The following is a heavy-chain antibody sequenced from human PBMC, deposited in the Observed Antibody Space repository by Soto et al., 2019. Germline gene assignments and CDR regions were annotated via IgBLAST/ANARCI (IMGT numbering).Heavy chain of an antibody. D-gene: IGHD6-13*01. Sequence: EVQLVESGGGLVQPGGSLRLSCADFGFTFSNYWMSWVRQAPVKGLEWVGNIKQDGSEKNYVDSVKGRFTISRDKAKNSLYLQMNSLRAEDTAVYYCARIASAGRGWDVWGQGTTVVVSS. V-gene: IGHV3-7*01. CDR2: IKQDGSEK. J-gene: IGHJ6*02. CDR1: GFTFSNYW. CDR3: ARIASAGRGWDV.